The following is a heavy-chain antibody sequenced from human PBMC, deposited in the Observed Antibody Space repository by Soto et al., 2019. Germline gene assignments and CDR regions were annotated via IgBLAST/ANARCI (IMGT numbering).Heavy chain of an antibody. Sequence: QVQLQESGPGLVKPSQTLSLTCTVSGGSIISGDYYWSWIRQPPGKGLEWIGYIYYSGSTYYNPSLKSRFTISVDTSKNQFSLQLSSVTAADTAVYYCARGRDCSGGSCYSSKFDYWGQGTLVTVSS. CDR3: ARGRDCSGGSCYSSKFDY. CDR2: IYYSGST. J-gene: IGHJ4*02. D-gene: IGHD2-15*01. CDR1: GGSIISGDYY. V-gene: IGHV4-30-4*01.